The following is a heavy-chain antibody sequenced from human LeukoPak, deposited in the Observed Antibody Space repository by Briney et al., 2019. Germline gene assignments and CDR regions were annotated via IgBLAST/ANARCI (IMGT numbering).Heavy chain of an antibody. V-gene: IGHV1-8*01. Sequence: GASVKVSCKASGYTFTSYDINWVRQATGQGLEWMGWMNPNSGNTGYAQKFQGRVTMTRNTSISTAYMELSSLGPEDTAVYYCARGGQWLVMYYFDYWGQGTLVTVSS. CDR2: MNPNSGNT. CDR1: GYTFTSYD. J-gene: IGHJ4*02. CDR3: ARGGQWLVMYYFDY. D-gene: IGHD6-19*01.